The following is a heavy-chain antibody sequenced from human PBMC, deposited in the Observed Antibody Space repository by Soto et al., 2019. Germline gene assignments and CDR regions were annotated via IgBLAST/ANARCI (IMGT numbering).Heavy chain of an antibody. CDR3: ARDIVVVVAADAFDI. CDR2: ISAYNGNT. V-gene: IGHV1-18*01. Sequence: GASVKGSCKASGYTFTSYGISWGRKGPGQGLEWMGWISAYNGNTNYAQKLQGRVTMTTDTSTSTAYMELRSLRSDDTAVYYCARDIVVVVAADAFDIWGQGTMVTVSS. CDR1: GYTFTSYG. J-gene: IGHJ3*02. D-gene: IGHD2-15*01.